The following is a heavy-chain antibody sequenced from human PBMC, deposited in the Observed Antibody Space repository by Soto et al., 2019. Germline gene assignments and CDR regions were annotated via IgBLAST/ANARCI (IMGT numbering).Heavy chain of an antibody. CDR2: ISYDGNNK. CDR3: ARDDPPTYYYGSVSDYFTPSYYGMDV. J-gene: IGHJ6*02. Sequence: QMQLVESGGGVVQPGRSLRLSCAASGFTFSSDAMHWVRQAPGKGLEWVAVISYDGNNKYYADSVKGRFTIFRDNSKNTVSLQMNSLRAEDTAVYYCARDDPPTYYYGSVSDYFTPSYYGMDVWGQCTTVTVSS. V-gene: IGHV3-30-3*01. CDR1: GFTFSSDA. D-gene: IGHD3-10*01.